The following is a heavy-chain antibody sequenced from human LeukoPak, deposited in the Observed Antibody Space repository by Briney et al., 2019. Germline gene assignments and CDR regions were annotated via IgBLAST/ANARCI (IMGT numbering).Heavy chain of an antibody. CDR2: IKSKTDGGTT. CDR1: GFTFSNAW. CDR3: TTALAAGTVDSDY. D-gene: IGHD6-13*01. J-gene: IGHJ4*02. V-gene: IGHV3-15*01. Sequence: GGSLRLSCAASGFTFSNAWMSWVRQAPGKGLEWVGRIKSKTDGGTTDYAAPVKGRFTISRDDSKNTLYLQMNSLKTEDTAVYYCTTALAAGTVDSDYWGQGTLVTVSS.